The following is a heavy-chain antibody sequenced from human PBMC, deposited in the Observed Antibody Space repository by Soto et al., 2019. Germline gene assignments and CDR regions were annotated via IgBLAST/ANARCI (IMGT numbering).Heavy chain of an antibody. CDR1: GGSISSGGYY. Sequence: QVQLQESGPGLVKPSQTLSLTCTVSGGSISSGGYYWSWIRQHPGKGLEWIGYIYYSGSTYYNPSLKSRVTXSXDPXKNQFSLKLSSVTAADTAVYYCARSPEATVTAFDYWGQGTLVTVSS. V-gene: IGHV4-31*03. CDR3: ARSPEATVTAFDY. CDR2: IYYSGST. D-gene: IGHD4-17*01. J-gene: IGHJ4*02.